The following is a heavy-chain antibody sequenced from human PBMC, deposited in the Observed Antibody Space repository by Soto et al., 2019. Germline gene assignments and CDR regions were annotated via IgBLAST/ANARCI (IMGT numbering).Heavy chain of an antibody. J-gene: IGHJ6*03. V-gene: IGHV3-74*01. D-gene: IGHD2-15*01. CDR3: ASLGYFSGGRCYSSNYYYYMDV. CDR1: GFNFSSYW. CDR2: INSDGSST. Sequence: GGSLRLSCAASGFNFSSYWLHWVRQATGKGLVWVSRINSDGSSTSYADSVKGRFTISRDNAKNTLYLQMNSLRAEDTAVYYCASLGYFSGGRCYSSNYYYYMDVCGKGTTVTVSS.